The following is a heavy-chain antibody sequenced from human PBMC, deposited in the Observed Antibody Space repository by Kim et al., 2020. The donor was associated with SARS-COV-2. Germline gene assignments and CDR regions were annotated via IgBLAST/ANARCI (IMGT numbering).Heavy chain of an antibody. V-gene: IGHV4-39*01. D-gene: IGHD3-16*01. CDR3: ARHALEFNFFDY. J-gene: IGHJ4*02. CDR1: GGSISSSSYY. CDR2: IYYSGST. Sequence: SETLSLPCTVSGGSISSSSYYWGWIRQPPGKGLEWIGSIYYSGSTYYNPSLKSRVTISVDTSKNQFSLKLSSVTAADTAVYYCARHALEFNFFDYWGQGT.